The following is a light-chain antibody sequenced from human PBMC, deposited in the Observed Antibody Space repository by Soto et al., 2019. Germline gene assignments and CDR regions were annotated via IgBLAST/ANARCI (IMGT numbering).Light chain of an antibody. CDR3: QQYDYSPCS. V-gene: IGKV3-20*01. CDR2: GGS. CDR1: ESLINNY. J-gene: IGKJ2*04. Sequence: EIVLTQSPGIVSLSPGDRATLSCRASESLINNYLAWYQQKPGQAPRLLIFGGSTRATGIPDRFRGSGSGTDFTLTISRLEPEDFAVYHCQQYDYSPCSFGQGTKLQI.